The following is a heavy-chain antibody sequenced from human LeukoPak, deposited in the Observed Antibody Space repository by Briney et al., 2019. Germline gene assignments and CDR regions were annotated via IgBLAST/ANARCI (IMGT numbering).Heavy chain of an antibody. CDR2: IGSSGSTI. V-gene: IGHV3-11*01. D-gene: IGHD6-19*01. CDR1: GFTFSDYS. Sequence: GGSLRLSCAASGFTFSDYSMSWIRQAPGKGLEWVSYIGSSGSTIYYADSVKGRFTISRDNAKNSLYLQMNSLRAEDTAVYYCASGGSIAVATWVDYWGQETLVIVSS. J-gene: IGHJ4*02. CDR3: ASGGSIAVATWVDY.